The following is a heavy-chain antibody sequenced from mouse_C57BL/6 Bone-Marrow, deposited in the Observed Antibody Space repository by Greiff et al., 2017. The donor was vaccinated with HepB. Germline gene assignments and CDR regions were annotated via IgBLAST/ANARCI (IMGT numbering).Heavy chain of an antibody. CDR3: ARLDY. CDR2: ISSGSGTI. J-gene: IGHJ4*01. CDR1: GFTFSDYG. Sequence: EVQVVESGGGLVKPGGSLKLSCAASGFTFSDYGMHWVRQAPEKGLEWVAYISSGSGTIYYADTVKGRFTISRDNAKNTLFLQMTSLRSEDTAMYYCARLDYWGQGTSVTVSS. V-gene: IGHV5-17*01.